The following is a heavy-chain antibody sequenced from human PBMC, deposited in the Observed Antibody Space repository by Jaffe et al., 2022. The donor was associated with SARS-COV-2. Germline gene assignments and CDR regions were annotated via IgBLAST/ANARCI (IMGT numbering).Heavy chain of an antibody. J-gene: IGHJ4*02. D-gene: IGHD5-18*01. CDR3: AREPMNGYSYFDY. Sequence: QVQLQQWGAGLLKPSETLSLTCAVYGGSFSGYYWSWIRQPPGKGLEWIGEINHSGSTNYNPSLKSRVTISVDTSKNQFSLKLSSVTAADTAVYYCAREPMNGYSYFDYWGQGTLVTVSS. CDR1: GGSFSGYY. V-gene: IGHV4-34*01. CDR2: INHSGST.